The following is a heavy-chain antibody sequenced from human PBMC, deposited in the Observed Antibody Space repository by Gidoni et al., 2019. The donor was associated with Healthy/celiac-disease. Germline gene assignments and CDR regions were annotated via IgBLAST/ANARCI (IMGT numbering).Heavy chain of an antibody. J-gene: IGHJ6*02. V-gene: IGHV3-73*01. CDR1: GFTFSGSA. CDR3: TRPGRDYYYYGMDV. CDR2: IRSKANSYAT. Sequence: EVQLVESGGGLVQPGGSLKLSCAASGFTFSGSAMHWVRQASGKGLEWVGRIRSKANSYATAYAASVKGRFTISRDDSKNTAYLQMNSLKTEDTAVYYCTRPGRDYYYYGMDVWGQGTTVTVSS.